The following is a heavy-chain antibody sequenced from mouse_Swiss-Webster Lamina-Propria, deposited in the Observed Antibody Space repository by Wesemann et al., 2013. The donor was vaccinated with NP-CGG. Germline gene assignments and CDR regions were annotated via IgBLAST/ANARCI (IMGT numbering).Heavy chain of an antibody. CDR2: ISNGGGST. J-gene: IGHJ3*01. Sequence: LEWVAYISNGGGSTYYPDTVKGRFTISRDNAKNTLYLQMSRLKSEDTAMYYCASPYYGTAWFAYWGQGTLVTVSA. CDR3: ASPYYGTAWFAY. V-gene: IGHV5-12*01. D-gene: IGHD1-1*01.